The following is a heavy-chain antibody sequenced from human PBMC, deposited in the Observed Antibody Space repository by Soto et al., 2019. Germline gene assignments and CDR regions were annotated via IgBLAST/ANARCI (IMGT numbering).Heavy chain of an antibody. CDR2: IIPIFGTA. CDR3: ARGPRGTSYGMDV. Sequence: SVKVSCKASGVTFSSYAISWVRQAPGQGLEWMGGIIPIFGTANYAQKFQGRVTITADESTSTAYMELSSLRSEDTAVYYCARGPRGTSYGMDVWGQGTTVTVSS. J-gene: IGHJ6*02. D-gene: IGHD1-26*01. V-gene: IGHV1-69*13. CDR1: GVTFSSYA.